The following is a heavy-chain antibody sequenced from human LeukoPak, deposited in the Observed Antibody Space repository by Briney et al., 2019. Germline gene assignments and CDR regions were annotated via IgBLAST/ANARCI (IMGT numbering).Heavy chain of an antibody. CDR3: ARDYYGDYVGGYYFDY. CDR1: GYTFTDYY. J-gene: IGHJ4*02. D-gene: IGHD4-17*01. V-gene: IGHV1-2*02. Sequence: ASVKDSCKASGYTFTDYYMHWVRQAPGQGLEWMGWMNPNSGDTSYAQNFQGRVTMTRDTSISTAYMDLSRLRSDDTAVYYCARDYYGDYVGGYYFDYWGPGTLVTVSS. CDR2: MNPNSGDT.